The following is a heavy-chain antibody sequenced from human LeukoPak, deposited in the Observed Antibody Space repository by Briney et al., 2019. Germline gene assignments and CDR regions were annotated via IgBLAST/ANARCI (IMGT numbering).Heavy chain of an antibody. J-gene: IGHJ4*02. V-gene: IGHV5-51*01. CDR1: GYSFISHW. CDR2: IYPGDSDT. D-gene: IGHD1-26*01. CDR3: ASQVGTTTFDY. Sequence: GESLKISCKGSGYSFISHWIGWVRQMPGKGLEWMGIIYPGDSDTRYSPSFQGQVTISADKSISTAYLQWSSLKASDTAIYYCASQVGTTTFDYWGQGTLVTVSS.